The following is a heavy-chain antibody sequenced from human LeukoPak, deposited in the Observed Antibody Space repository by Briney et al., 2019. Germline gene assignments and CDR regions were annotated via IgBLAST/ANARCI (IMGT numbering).Heavy chain of an antibody. J-gene: IGHJ4*02. V-gene: IGHV3-72*01. CDR3: TRIFYYGTRGYYPDF. Sequence: PGGSLRLSCAASGFTFSDHHMDWVRQAPGKGLTWIGRSKNKDYAYSTVYAASVKGRFTFSRDDPKNSLYLQMNSLTTEDTAVYYCTRIFYYGTRGYYPDFWGQGTLVTVSS. CDR1: GFTFSDHH. CDR2: SKNKDYAYST. D-gene: IGHD3-22*01.